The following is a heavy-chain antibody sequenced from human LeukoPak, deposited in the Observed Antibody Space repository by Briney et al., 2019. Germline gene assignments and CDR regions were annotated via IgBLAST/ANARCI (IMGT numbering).Heavy chain of an antibody. CDR1: GYTFTGYY. V-gene: IGHV1-2*02. D-gene: IGHD6-13*01. CDR3: ARGPYSSSWFPFDYYYYYMDV. Sequence: ASVKVSCKASGYTFTGYYMHWVRQAPGQGLEWMGWINPNSGGTNYAQKFQGRVTMTRDTSISTAYMELSRLRSDDTAVYYCARGPYSSSWFPFDYYYYYMDVWGKGTTVTVSS. CDR2: INPNSGGT. J-gene: IGHJ6*03.